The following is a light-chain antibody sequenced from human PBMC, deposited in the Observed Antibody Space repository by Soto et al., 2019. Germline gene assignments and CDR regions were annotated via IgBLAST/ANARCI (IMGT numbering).Light chain of an antibody. J-gene: IGLJ2*01. CDR2: DVS. CDR1: SSDVGGYNY. Sequence: QSALTQPRSVSGSPGQSVTISCTGTSSDVGGYNYVSWYQQHPGKATKLMIYDVSKRPSGVPDRFSGSKSGNTASLTISGLQAEDEADYYCCSYAGSYTVVFGGGTKRTVL. CDR3: CSYAGSYTVV. V-gene: IGLV2-11*01.